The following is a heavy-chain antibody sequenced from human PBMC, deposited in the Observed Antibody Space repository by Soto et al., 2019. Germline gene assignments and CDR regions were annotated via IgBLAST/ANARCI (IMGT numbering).Heavy chain of an antibody. Sequence: SGPTLVNPTQTLTLTCTFPGFSLSTSGMCVSWIRQPPGKALEWLALIDWDDDKYYSTSLKTRLTISKDTSKNQVVLTMTNMDPVDTATYYCARSRYPGGADDYWGQGTLVTVSS. D-gene: IGHD2-2*02. CDR2: IDWDDDK. V-gene: IGHV2-70*01. J-gene: IGHJ4*02. CDR3: ARSRYPGGADDY. CDR1: GFSLSTSGMC.